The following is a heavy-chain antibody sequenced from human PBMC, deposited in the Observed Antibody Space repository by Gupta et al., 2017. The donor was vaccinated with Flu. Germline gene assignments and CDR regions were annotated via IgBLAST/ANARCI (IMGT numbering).Heavy chain of an antibody. CDR2: INSPGTTI. J-gene: IGHJ4*02. D-gene: IGHD4-4*01. Sequence: EVQLVESGGGLVQPGGSLELSCAPSGSPFINYESNWVRQAPGKGLEWLAYINSPGTTIYYAGAVKGGFTIARDNAKNSLSLQMNSLRAEDTAVYYCARDRSLYSTGIDYWGQGTLVTVSS. CDR1: GSPFINYE. V-gene: IGHV3-48*03. CDR3: ARDRSLYSTGIDY.